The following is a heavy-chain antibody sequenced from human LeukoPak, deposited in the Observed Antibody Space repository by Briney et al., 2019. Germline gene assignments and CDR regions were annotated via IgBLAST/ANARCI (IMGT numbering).Heavy chain of an antibody. CDR3: ARSPQRQWFGELLPHNYYGMDV. Sequence: PGGSLRLSCAASGFTFSSYSMNWVRQAPGKGLEWVSSISSSSSYIYYADSVKGRFTISRDNAKNSLYLQMNSLRAGDTAVYYCARSPQRQWFGELLPHNYYGMDVWGKGTTVTVSS. V-gene: IGHV3-21*01. CDR2: ISSSSSYI. D-gene: IGHD3-10*01. CDR1: GFTFSSYS. J-gene: IGHJ6*04.